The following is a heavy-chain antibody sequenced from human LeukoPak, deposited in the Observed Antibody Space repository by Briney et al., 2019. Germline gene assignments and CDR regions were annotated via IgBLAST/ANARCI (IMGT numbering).Heavy chain of an antibody. CDR3: AIITMVRGTMQYYFDY. CDR2: IYPGDSDI. CDR1: GYSFTSYW. V-gene: IGHV5-51*01. Sequence: GESLKISCKGSGYSFTSYWIGWVRQMPGKGLEWMGIIYPGDSDIRYSPSFQGQVTISADRSISTAYLQWSSLKASDTAMYYCAIITMVRGTMQYYFDYWGQGTLVTVSS. J-gene: IGHJ4*02. D-gene: IGHD3-10*01.